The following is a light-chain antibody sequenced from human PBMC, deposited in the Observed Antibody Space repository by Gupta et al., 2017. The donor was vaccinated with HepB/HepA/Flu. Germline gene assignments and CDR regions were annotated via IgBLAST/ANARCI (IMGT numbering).Light chain of an antibody. J-gene: IGKJ1*01. CDR1: QDISTN. CDR3: QQGYSYPKT. CDR2: FAS. Sequence: IRITHSPSSFSASTGDTVTITCRASQDISTNLAWYQQEPGKAPRLLIYFASALPSGVPSTFSGSGSGTDFTLTISGLQSEDFAIYYCQQGYSYPKTFGQGTRLEMK. V-gene: IGKV1-8*01.